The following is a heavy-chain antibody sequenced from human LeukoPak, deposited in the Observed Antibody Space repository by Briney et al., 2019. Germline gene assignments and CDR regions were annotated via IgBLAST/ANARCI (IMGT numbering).Heavy chain of an antibody. D-gene: IGHD3-16*02. CDR2: ISGSGGST. Sequence: PGGSLRLSCAASGFTFSSYAMSWVRQAPGKGLEWVSAISGSGGSTYYADSVKGRFTISRDNSKNTLYLQMNSLRAEDTAVYSCAKGPRRTGGSYRPTYPNDYWGQGTLVTVSS. CDR3: AKGPRRTGGSYRPTYPNDY. V-gene: IGHV3-23*01. J-gene: IGHJ4*02. CDR1: GFTFSSYA.